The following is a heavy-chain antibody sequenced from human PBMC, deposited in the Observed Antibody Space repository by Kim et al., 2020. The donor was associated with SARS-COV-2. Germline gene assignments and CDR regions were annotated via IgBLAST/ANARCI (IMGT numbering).Heavy chain of an antibody. Sequence: GGSLRLSCAAFGFSITTYGVHWVRQTPGRGLEWVAVTWNDGSKQLYADSVQGRFTGSRDISKNTVYLQMNSLRAEDTAIYFCARDIGTSLDYWGRGTLVAVSS. D-gene: IGHD6-13*01. CDR3: ARDIGTSLDY. CDR2: TWNDGSKQ. V-gene: IGHV3-33*08. CDR1: GFSITTYG. J-gene: IGHJ4*02.